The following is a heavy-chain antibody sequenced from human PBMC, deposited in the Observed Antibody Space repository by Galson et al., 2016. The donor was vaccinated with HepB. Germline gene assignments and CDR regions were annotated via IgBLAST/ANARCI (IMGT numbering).Heavy chain of an antibody. CDR2: ISYDGSNK. CDR1: GFTFSSYG. V-gene: IGHV3-30*18. D-gene: IGHD6-6*01. CDR3: AKVRQLAYSYGMDV. Sequence: SLRLSCAASGFTFSSYGMHWVRQAPGKGLEWVAVISYDGSNKYYADSVKGRFTISRDNPKNTLYLQMNSLRAEDTAVYYCAKVRQLAYSYGMDVWGQGTTVTVSS. J-gene: IGHJ6*02.